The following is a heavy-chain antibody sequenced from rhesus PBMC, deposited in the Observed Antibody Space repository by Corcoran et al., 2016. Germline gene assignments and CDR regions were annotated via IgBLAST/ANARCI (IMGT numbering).Heavy chain of an antibody. CDR2: IRSGGSK. Sequence: QVQLQQWGEGLVKPSETLSLTCAVYGVSISSTAWTWLRQPPGKGLEGIVRIRSGGSKNYNPSLKSRVTISIDTSKNQFSLKVSSVTAADTAVYYCARIFGSSYGLDSWGQGVVVTVSP. V-gene: IGHV4-160*01. CDR3: ARIFGSSYGLDS. CDR1: GVSISSTA. J-gene: IGHJ6*01. D-gene: IGHD4-29*01.